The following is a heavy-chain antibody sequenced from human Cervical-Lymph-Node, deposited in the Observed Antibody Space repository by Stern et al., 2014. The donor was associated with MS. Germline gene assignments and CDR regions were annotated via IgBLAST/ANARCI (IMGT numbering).Heavy chain of an antibody. D-gene: IGHD1-7*01. V-gene: IGHV1-8*02. Sequence: QVQLVQSGAEVKSPGASVKVSCRASGYTFSNYDITWVRQAPGQGPEWMGWMNPNSGTTGYARQLRGRVTMTSDSSTTTAYMELSGLRSEDTAVYYCARAIRYQLLSEYWGQGTLVTVSS. J-gene: IGHJ4*02. CDR1: GYTFSNYD. CDR2: MNPNSGTT. CDR3: ARAIRYQLLSEY.